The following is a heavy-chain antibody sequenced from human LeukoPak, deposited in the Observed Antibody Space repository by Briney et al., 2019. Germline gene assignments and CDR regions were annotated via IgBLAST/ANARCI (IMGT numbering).Heavy chain of an antibody. CDR3: ARGNVRLWFGELSPDFDY. CDR1: GYTFTSYA. J-gene: IGHJ4*02. D-gene: IGHD3-10*01. Sequence: GASVKVSCKASGYTFTSYAMNWVRQAPGQGLEWMGWINTNTGNPTYAQGFTGRFVFSLDTSVSTAYLQISSLKAEDTAVSYCARGNVRLWFGELSPDFDYWGQGTLVTVSS. V-gene: IGHV7-4-1*02. CDR2: INTNTGNP.